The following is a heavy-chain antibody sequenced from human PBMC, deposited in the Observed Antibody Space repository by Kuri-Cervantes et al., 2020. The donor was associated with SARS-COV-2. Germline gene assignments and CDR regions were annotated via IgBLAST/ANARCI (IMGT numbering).Heavy chain of an antibody. V-gene: IGHV3-30-3*01. Sequence: GESLKISCAASGFAFSSYAMHWVRQAPGKGLEWVAVISYDGSNKYYADSVKGRFTISRDNSKNTLYLQMNSLRAEDTAVYYCARGLGFRPDYDFWSGYRVGYYMDVWGKGTTVTVSS. J-gene: IGHJ6*03. CDR3: ARGLGFRPDYDFWSGYRVGYYMDV. CDR2: ISYDGSNK. CDR1: GFAFSSYA. D-gene: IGHD3-3*01.